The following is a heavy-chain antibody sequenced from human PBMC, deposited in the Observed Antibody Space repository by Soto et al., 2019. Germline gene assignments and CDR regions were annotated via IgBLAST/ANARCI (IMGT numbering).Heavy chain of an antibody. Sequence: QLQLGQSGAEVKTPGSSVKVSCKTSGGTFNRNSVTWVRQAPGQGLEWMGRIIPVLGVTNYAQRFQGRLTITADRGTNTAFMELTRLNYEDTAVYLCARAGDYARSSENYFVMDVWGKGTRVTGSS. CDR3: ARAGDYARSSENYFVMDV. V-gene: IGHV1-69*02. J-gene: IGHJ6*03. CDR2: IIPVLGVT. CDR1: GGTFNRNS. D-gene: IGHD2-21*02.